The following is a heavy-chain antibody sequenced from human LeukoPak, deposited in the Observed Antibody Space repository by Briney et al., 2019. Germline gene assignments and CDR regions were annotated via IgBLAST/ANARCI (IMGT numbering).Heavy chain of an antibody. J-gene: IGHJ4*02. Sequence: GRSLRLYCAASGFTFSSYGMHWVRQAPGKGLEWVAVIWYDGSNKYYEDYVKGRFTISRDNSKNTLDLQMNSLRDEDTAVYYCARGLTAGPTYYYGSGSYWDYWGQGTLVTVSS. CDR2: IWYDGSNK. V-gene: IGHV3-33*01. CDR3: ARGLTAGPTYYYGSGSYWDY. CDR1: GFTFSSYG. D-gene: IGHD3-10*01.